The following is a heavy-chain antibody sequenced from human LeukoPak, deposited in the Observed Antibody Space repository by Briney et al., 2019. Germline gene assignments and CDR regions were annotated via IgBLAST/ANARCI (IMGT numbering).Heavy chain of an antibody. D-gene: IGHD1-26*01. Sequence: ASVKVSCKTSGYTFLGYYIHWVRQAPGQGLEWMGRINSDSGDTNYAQQFQGRVTMTRDTSITTAYMELSSLTSDDSAVYYCARDLSSTPHWELDYWGQGTLVTVSS. CDR2: INSDSGDT. V-gene: IGHV1-2*06. CDR3: ARDLSSTPHWELDY. J-gene: IGHJ4*02. CDR1: GYTFLGYY.